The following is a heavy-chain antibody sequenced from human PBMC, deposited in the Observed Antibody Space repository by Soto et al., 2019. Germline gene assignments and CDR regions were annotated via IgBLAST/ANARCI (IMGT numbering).Heavy chain of an antibody. CDR1: GFSFSSYL. CDR3: ARSNYDFWSGGSLDI. CDR2: IKQDGSQK. J-gene: IGHJ3*02. Sequence: GGSLRLSCAASGFSFSSYLMNWVRHAPGKGLEWVANIKQDGSQKYYVDSVKGRFTISRDNAKNSLYLQMNSLRAEDTAIYYCARSNYDFWSGGSLDIWGQGTMVTVSS. D-gene: IGHD3-3*01. V-gene: IGHV3-7*03.